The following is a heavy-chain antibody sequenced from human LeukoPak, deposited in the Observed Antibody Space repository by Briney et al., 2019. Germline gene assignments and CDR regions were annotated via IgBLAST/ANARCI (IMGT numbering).Heavy chain of an antibody. J-gene: IGHJ4*02. CDR1: GFIFDDYA. CDR2: ISRNGGSI. D-gene: IGHD4-17*01. Sequence: PGGSLRLSCAASGFIFDDYAMHWVRQAPGKGLEWVSGISRNGGSIDYADSAKGRFTISRDNAKNSLYLQMNTLRGEDTALYYCAKSPHTDYVYYFDYWGQGTLVTVSS. CDR3: AKSPHTDYVYYFDY. V-gene: IGHV3-9*01.